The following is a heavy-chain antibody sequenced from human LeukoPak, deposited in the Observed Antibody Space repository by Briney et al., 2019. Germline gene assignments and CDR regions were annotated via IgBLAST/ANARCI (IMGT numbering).Heavy chain of an antibody. Sequence: GGSLRLSCAASGFTFSSYGMHWVRQAPGKGLEWVTVISYDGSNKYYADSVKGRFTISRDNSKNTLYLQMNSLRAEDTAVYYCAKYGSGSYLGKYYFDYWGQGTLVTVSS. CDR3: AKYGSGSYLGKYYFDY. J-gene: IGHJ4*02. V-gene: IGHV3-30*18. CDR2: ISYDGSNK. CDR1: GFTFSSYG. D-gene: IGHD3-10*01.